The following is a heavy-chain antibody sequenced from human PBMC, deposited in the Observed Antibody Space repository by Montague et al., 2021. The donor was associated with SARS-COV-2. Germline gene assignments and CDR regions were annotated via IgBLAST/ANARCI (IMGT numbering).Heavy chain of an antibody. J-gene: IGHJ3*02. CDR2: ISSSGSTI. CDR3: ARVRHSYGYLSAFDI. Sequence: YLRLSCAASGSTFSDYYMSWIRQAPGKGLEWVSYISSSGSTIYYADSVKGRFTISRDNAKNPLYLQMNSLRAEDTAAYYCARVRHSYGYLSAFDIWGQGTMVTVPS. V-gene: IGHV3-11*01. D-gene: IGHD5-18*01. CDR1: GSTFSDYY.